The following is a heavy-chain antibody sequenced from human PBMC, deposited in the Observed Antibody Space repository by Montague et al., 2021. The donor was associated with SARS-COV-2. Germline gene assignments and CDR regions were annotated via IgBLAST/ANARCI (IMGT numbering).Heavy chain of an antibody. J-gene: IGHJ4*02. D-gene: IGHD1-26*01. CDR3: ARDKWELYFDY. V-gene: IGHV4-61*02. CDR2: IYTSASS. CDR1: GGSISSDSYY. Sequence: TLSLTCTVSGGSISSDSYYWIRLPPPAGMGLVWIGRIYTSASSNHNPSLQSPVTISADTSKNQFSLKLSTATAADTSLYYCARDKWELYFDYWGQGTLVTVSS.